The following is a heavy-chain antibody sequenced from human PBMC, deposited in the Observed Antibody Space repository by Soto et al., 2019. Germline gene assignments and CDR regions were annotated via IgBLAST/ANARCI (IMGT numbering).Heavy chain of an antibody. Sequence: EGSLRLSCAASGFTFSDYYMSWIRQAPGKGLEWVSYISSSGSTIYYADSVKGRFTISRDNAKNSLYLQMNSLRAEDTAVYYCARDRGRTFSYYMDVWGKGTTVTVSS. CDR2: ISSSGSTI. J-gene: IGHJ6*03. CDR3: ARDRGRTFSYYMDV. D-gene: IGHD3-16*01. CDR1: GFTFSDYY. V-gene: IGHV3-11*01.